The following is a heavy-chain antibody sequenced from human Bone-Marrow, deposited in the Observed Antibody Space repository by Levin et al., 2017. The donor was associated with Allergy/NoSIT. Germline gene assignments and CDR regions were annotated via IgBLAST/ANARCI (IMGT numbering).Heavy chain of an antibody. Sequence: PGESLKISCKGSGYDFTRSWITWVRQMPGKGLEWMGIIFPGDSDTRYSPSFQGQVTISADTSITTAYLQWSSLKAADTAFYYCARMSDNSVDTPMVPDFWGQGTLVTVSS. CDR3: ARMSDNSVDTPMVPDF. CDR1: GYDFTRSW. V-gene: IGHV5-51*01. D-gene: IGHD5-18*01. CDR2: IFPGDSDT. J-gene: IGHJ4*02.